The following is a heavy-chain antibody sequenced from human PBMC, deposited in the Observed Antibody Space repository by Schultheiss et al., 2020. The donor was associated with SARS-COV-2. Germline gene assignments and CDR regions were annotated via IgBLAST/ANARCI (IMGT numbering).Heavy chain of an antibody. D-gene: IGHD3-16*01. V-gene: IGHV3-48*04. Sequence: GESLKISCAASGFTFSNAWMNWVRQAPGKGLEWISYMSSGGSANYYADSVKGRFTVSRDNAKNSLYLQMNSLRAEDTAVYYCARDLLGYYYGMDVWGQGTTVTVSS. CDR2: MSSGGSAN. J-gene: IGHJ6*02. CDR1: GFTFSNAW. CDR3: ARDLLGYYYGMDV.